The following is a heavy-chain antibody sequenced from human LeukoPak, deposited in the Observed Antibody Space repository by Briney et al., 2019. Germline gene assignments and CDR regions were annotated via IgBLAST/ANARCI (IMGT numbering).Heavy chain of an antibody. CDR1: GFTFSGYT. V-gene: IGHV3-21*01. J-gene: IGHJ4*02. Sequence: GGSLRLSCAACGFTFSGYTMNWVRQAPGKGLEWVSSVSSGASDIYQADSVKGRFTISRDNAKNSLYLQMNSLRAEDTAVYYCARGRGCSSMSCYPDYWGQGTLVTVSS. CDR3: ARGRGCSSMSCYPDY. CDR2: VSSGASDI. D-gene: IGHD2-2*01.